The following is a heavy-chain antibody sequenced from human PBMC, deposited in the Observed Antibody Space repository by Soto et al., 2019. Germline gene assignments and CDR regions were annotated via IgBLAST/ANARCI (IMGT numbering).Heavy chain of an antibody. J-gene: IGHJ3*02. CDR2: ISSNGGST. CDR1: GFTFSSYA. Sequence: EVQLVESGGGLVQPGGSLRLSCAASGFTFSSYAMHWVRQAPGKGLEYVSAISSNGGSTYYANSVKGRFTISRDNSKNTLYLQMGSLRAEDMAVYYCARVMTTVGTPAFDIWGQGTMVTVSS. D-gene: IGHD4-17*01. CDR3: ARVMTTVGTPAFDI. V-gene: IGHV3-64*01.